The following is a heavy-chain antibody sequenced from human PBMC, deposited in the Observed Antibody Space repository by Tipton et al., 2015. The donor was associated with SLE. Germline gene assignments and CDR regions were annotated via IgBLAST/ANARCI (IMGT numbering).Heavy chain of an antibody. V-gene: IGHV3-23*03. CDR2: IYAGGGT. J-gene: IGHJ3*02. CDR1: GFTFGSYA. CDR3: AAGEYSYGYAFNI. D-gene: IGHD5-18*01. Sequence: SLRLSCKGSGFTFGSYAMTWVRQAPGKGLDWVSLIYAGGGTYYADSVKGRFTISRHNSKNSLYLQMNSLRSEDTAVYYCAAGEYSYGYAFNIWGQGTMVTVSS.